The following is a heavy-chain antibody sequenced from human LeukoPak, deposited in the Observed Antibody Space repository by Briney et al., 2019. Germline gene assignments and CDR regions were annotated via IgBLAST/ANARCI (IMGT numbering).Heavy chain of an antibody. V-gene: IGHV1-2*02. J-gene: IGHJ4*02. CDR1: GYTFTGYY. Sequence: ASVKVSCKASGYTFTGYYMHWVRQAPGQGLEWMGWINPNSGGTNYAQKFQGRVTMTRDTSISAAYMELSRLRSDDTAVYYCASEPKGYYYGSGSSTSFDYWGQGTLVTVSS. CDR3: ASEPKGYYYGSGSSTSFDY. CDR2: INPNSGGT. D-gene: IGHD3-10*01.